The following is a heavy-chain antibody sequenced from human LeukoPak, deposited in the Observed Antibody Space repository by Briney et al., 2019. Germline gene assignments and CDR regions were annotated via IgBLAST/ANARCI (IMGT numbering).Heavy chain of an antibody. CDR2: INTNTGNP. CDR1: GYTFTSYA. J-gene: IGHJ4*02. CDR3: ASDILTGCLDY. Sequence: ASVNVSCKASGYTFTSYAMNWVRRAPGQGLEWMGWINTNTGNPTYAQGFTGRFVFSLDTSVSTAYLQISSLKAEDTAVYYCASDILTGCLDYWGQGTLVTVSS. V-gene: IGHV7-4-1*02. D-gene: IGHD3-9*01.